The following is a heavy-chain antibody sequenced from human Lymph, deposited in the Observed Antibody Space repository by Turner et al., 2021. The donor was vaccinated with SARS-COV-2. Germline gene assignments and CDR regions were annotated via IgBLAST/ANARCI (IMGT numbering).Heavy chain of an antibody. J-gene: IGHJ5*02. CDR1: GGSMNSNY. V-gene: IGHV4-59*01. Sequence: QVQLQEPGPRWVKLLETVPPTCTFSGGSMNSNYWSWIRQPPGKRLEWIGYIYYRGSTNYNPSLKSRVTISVDTSKNQFSLKLTSVTAADTAIYYCARETVNNWVDPWGQGILVTVSS. CDR2: IYYRGST. CDR3: ARETVNNWVDP. D-gene: IGHD2-21*02.